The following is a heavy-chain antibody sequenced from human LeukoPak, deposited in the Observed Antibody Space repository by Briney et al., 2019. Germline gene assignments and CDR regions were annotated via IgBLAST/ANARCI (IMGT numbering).Heavy chain of an antibody. D-gene: IGHD5-18*01. CDR2: IKQDGSEK. Sequence: GGSLRLSCAASGFTFSRYWMNWFRQPPGKGLWWVAKIKQDGSEKYYVDSVKGRFTISRDNAKKSLYLQMNSLRAEDTGVYYCARDPSRGYTYGYGDYWGQGILVTVSS. V-gene: IGHV3-7*01. CDR1: GFTFSRYW. CDR3: ARDPSRGYTYGYGDY. J-gene: IGHJ4*02.